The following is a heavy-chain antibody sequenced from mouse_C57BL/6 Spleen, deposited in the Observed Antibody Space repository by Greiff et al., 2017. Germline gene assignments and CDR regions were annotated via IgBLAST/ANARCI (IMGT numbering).Heavy chain of an antibody. Sequence: EVQRVESGGGLVQPKGSLKLSCAASGFTFNTYAMHWVRQAPGKGLEWVARIRSKSSNYATYYADSVKDRFTISRDDSQSMLYLQMNNLKTEDTAMYYCVRDHGSSYWFAYWGQGTLVTVSA. D-gene: IGHD1-1*01. CDR1: GFTFNTYA. CDR2: IRSKSSNYAT. CDR3: VRDHGSSYWFAY. V-gene: IGHV10-3*01. J-gene: IGHJ3*01.